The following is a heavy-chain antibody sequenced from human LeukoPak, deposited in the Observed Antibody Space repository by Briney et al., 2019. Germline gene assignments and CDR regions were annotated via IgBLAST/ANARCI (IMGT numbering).Heavy chain of an antibody. J-gene: IGHJ6*03. Sequence: PGGSLRLSCAASGFTLSDYYMSWIRQAPGKGLEWVSYISSSGSTIYYADSVKGRFTISRDNAKNSLYLQMNSLRAEDTAVYYCARCSSSWYYYYYMDVWGKGTTVTVSS. CDR3: ARCSSSWYYYYYMDV. D-gene: IGHD6-13*01. CDR2: ISSSGSTI. CDR1: GFTLSDYY. V-gene: IGHV3-11*04.